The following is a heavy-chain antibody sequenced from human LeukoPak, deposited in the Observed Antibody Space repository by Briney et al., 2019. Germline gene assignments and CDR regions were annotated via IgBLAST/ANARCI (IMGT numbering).Heavy chain of an antibody. J-gene: IGHJ6*02. CDR2: IYPGDSDT. V-gene: IGHV5-51*01. Sequence: GESLKISCKGSGYSFTSYWIGWVRQMPGKGLEWMGIIYPGDSDTRYSPSFQGQVTISADKSISTAYLQWSSLKASDTAMYYCAAQLRDEYYYYYYGMDVWGQGTTVTVSS. CDR3: AAQLRDEYYYYYYGMDV. CDR1: GYSFTSYW. D-gene: IGHD1-1*01.